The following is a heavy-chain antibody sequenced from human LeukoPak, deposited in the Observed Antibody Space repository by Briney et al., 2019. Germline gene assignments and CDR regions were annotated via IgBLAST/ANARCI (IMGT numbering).Heavy chain of an antibody. J-gene: IGHJ5*02. D-gene: IGHD6-19*01. CDR2: ISAYNGNT. Sequence: ASVKVSCKASGYTFTSYDINWVRQATGQGLEWMGWISAYNGNTNYAQKLQGRVTMTTDTSTSTAYMELRSLRSDDTAVYYCARRWYSSGWYDWFDPWGQGTLVTVSS. CDR1: GYTFTSYD. CDR3: ARRWYSSGWYDWFDP. V-gene: IGHV1-18*01.